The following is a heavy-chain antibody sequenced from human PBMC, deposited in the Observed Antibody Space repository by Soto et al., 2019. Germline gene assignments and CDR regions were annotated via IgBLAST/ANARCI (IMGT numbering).Heavy chain of an antibody. J-gene: IGHJ6*03. Sequence: GGSLGLSCAASGFSLSGYAMDWVRQAPGKGLEYVSGISSNGVGTYYANSVQGRFTISRDNSKNTVYLQMGSLRPEDMAVYYCARRARPDFYYMDVWGKGTTVTVSS. CDR3: ARRARPDFYYMDV. V-gene: IGHV3-64*01. D-gene: IGHD6-6*01. CDR2: ISSNGVGT. CDR1: GFSLSGYA.